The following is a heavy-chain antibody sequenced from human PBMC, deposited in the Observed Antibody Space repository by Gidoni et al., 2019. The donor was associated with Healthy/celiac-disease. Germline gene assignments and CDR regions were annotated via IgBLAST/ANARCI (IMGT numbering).Heavy chain of an antibody. D-gene: IGHD3-22*01. Sequence: EVQLVESGGGLVQPGRSLRLSCAASGFTFDDYAMHWVRQAPGKGLEWVLGISWNSGSIGYADSLKGRFTISRDNAKNSLYLQMNSLRAEDTALYYCAKDISYYYDSRGAFDIWGQGTMVTVSS. CDR2: ISWNSGSI. V-gene: IGHV3-9*01. CDR1: GFTFDDYA. J-gene: IGHJ3*02. CDR3: AKDISYYYDSRGAFDI.